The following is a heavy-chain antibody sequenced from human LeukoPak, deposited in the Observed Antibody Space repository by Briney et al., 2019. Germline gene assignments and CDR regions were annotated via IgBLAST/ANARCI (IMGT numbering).Heavy chain of an antibody. D-gene: IGHD3-10*01. V-gene: IGHV3-23*01. J-gene: IGHJ4*02. CDR3: AKGARDSGSYYSALHY. CDR2: ISGSGGST. CDR1: GFTFSSYA. Sequence: GGSLRLSCAASGFTFSSYAMSWVRQAPGKGLEWVSAISGSGGSTYYADSVKGRFTISRDNSKNTLYVQMNSLKAEDTAVYYCAKGARDSGSYYSALHYWGQGTLVTVSS.